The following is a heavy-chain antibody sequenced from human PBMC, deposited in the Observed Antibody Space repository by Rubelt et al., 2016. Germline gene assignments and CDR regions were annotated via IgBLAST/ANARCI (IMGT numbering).Heavy chain of an antibody. Sequence: QVQLVQSGAEVTKPGASVTVSCKTSGYTFTSYGTSWVRQAPGQGLEWVGWISGYSGNTNYAPKFQGRVTMTTDTSTTTGYMGPRSLRSDDTAVYYCARDRRAGTSDYWGQGTLVTVSS. CDR2: ISGYSGNT. J-gene: IGHJ4*02. CDR3: ARDRRAGTSDY. D-gene: IGHD6-13*01. CDR1: GYTFTSYG. V-gene: IGHV1-18*01.